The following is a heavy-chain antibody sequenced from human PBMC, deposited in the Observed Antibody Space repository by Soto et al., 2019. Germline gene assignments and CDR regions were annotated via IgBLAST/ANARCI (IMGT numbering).Heavy chain of an antibody. CDR3: AIDQKKWRPDAFDI. CDR1: GYTFISYG. CDR2: ISPYNGNT. V-gene: IGHV1-18*01. J-gene: IGHJ3*02. Sequence: HVQLVQSGAEVKKPGASLKVSCKASGYTFISYGVSWVRQAPGQGLEWLGWISPYNGNTNYAPKFQGRITMTTEIYTSIVYMDLMGLRTDDTAVYYCAIDQKKWRPDAFDIWGQGTMVVVSS. D-gene: IGHD2-8*01.